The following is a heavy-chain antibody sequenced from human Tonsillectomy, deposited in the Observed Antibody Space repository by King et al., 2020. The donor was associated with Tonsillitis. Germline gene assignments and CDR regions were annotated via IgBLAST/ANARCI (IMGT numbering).Heavy chain of an antibody. V-gene: IGHV4-34*01. CDR3: SRGRPYYDFWSGYKNMASWFDP. CDR1: GGSFSGYY. D-gene: IGHD3-3*01. Sequence: VQLQQWGAGLLKPSETLSLTCAVYGGSFSGYYWSWIRQPPGEGLEWIGEINHSGSTNYNPSLKSRVTISVDTSKNQFSLKLSSVTAADTAVYYCSRGRPYYDFWSGYKNMASWFDPWGQGTLVTVSS. CDR2: INHSGST. J-gene: IGHJ5*02.